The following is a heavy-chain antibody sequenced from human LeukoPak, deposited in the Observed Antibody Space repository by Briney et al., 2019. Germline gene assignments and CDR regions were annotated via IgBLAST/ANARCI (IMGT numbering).Heavy chain of an antibody. D-gene: IGHD3-22*01. CDR1: GYTFTSYG. CDR2: ISAYNGNT. CDR3: ARGGKNYYDSSGYYSLFDY. J-gene: IGHJ4*02. V-gene: IGHV1-18*01. Sequence: ASVKVSCKASGYTFTSYGISWVRQAPGQGLEWMGWISAYNGNTNYAQKLQGRVTMTTDTSTSTAYMELRSLRSDDTAVYYCARGGKNYYDSSGYYSLFDYWGQGTLVTVSS.